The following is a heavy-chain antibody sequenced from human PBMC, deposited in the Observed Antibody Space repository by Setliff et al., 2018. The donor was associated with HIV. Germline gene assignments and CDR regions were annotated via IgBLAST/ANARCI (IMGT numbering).Heavy chain of an antibody. CDR3: ARIRAGALLNAFDI. Sequence: ASVKVSCKASGCTFSNFAIGWLRQAPGQGLEWMGWISSYSDNTFYARSLQGRVTMTTDTASSTSYMELRSLRSDDTAMYYCARIRAGALLNAFDIWAQGTMVTVSS. CDR2: ISSYSDNT. CDR1: GCTFSNFA. D-gene: IGHD1-26*01. J-gene: IGHJ3*02. V-gene: IGHV1-18*01.